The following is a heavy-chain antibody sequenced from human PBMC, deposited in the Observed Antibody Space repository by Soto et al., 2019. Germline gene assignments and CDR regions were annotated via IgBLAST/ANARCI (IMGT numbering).Heavy chain of an antibody. D-gene: IGHD3-3*01. CDR1: GFTFSNIW. V-gene: IGHV3-15*01. Sequence: GGSLRLSCAASGFTFSNIWMSWVRQAPGKGLEWVGRIKSKSGGETRDYAAPVKGRFTISRDDSKNMLYLQMNSLKTEDTAGYYCTRDRDYDFWSSYYMLFYGLGVWGQGPTVTVS. J-gene: IGHJ6*02. CDR2: IKSKSGGETR. CDR3: TRDRDYDFWSSYYMLFYGLGV.